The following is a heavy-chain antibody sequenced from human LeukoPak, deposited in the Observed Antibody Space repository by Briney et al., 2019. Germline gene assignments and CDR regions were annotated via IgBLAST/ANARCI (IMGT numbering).Heavy chain of an antibody. Sequence: SETLSLTCAVYGGSFSGYYWSWIRQPPGKGLEWIGEINHSGSTNYNPSLKSRVTISVDTSKNQISLKLSSVTAADMAVYYCARGYSGYDPLDYWGQGTLVTVSS. J-gene: IGHJ4*02. CDR1: GGSFSGYY. D-gene: IGHD5-12*01. V-gene: IGHV4-34*01. CDR2: INHSGST. CDR3: ARGYSGYDPLDY.